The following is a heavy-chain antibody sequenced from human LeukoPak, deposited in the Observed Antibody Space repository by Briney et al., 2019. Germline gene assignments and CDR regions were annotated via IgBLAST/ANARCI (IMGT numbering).Heavy chain of an antibody. Sequence: SETLSLTCTVSGYSISSGYYWGWIRQPPGKGLEWIGSIYHSGSTYYNPSLKSRVTISVDTSKNQFSLKLSSVTAADTAVYYCARGLGYYFDYWGQGTLVTVSS. J-gene: IGHJ4*02. V-gene: IGHV4-38-2*02. D-gene: IGHD5/OR15-5a*01. CDR3: ARGLGYYFDY. CDR2: IYHSGST. CDR1: GYSISSGYY.